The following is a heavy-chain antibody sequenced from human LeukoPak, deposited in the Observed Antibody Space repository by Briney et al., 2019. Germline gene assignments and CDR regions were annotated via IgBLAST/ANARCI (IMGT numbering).Heavy chain of an antibody. D-gene: IGHD6-19*01. Sequence: GGSLRLSCAASAFTFNSYTMNWVRQAPGKGLEWVSSMSSSRTYIYYADSVKGRFTISRDNAKNSLYLQMNSLRAEDTAVYYCAREKVAGTNPLFTRPNYYMDVWGKGTTVTVSS. J-gene: IGHJ6*03. CDR1: AFTFNSYT. CDR2: MSSSRTYI. V-gene: IGHV3-21*01. CDR3: AREKVAGTNPLFTRPNYYMDV.